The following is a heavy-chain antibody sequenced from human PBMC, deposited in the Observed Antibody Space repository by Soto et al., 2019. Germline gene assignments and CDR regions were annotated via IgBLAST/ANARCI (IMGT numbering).Heavy chain of an antibody. CDR1: GGSISSGGYS. J-gene: IGHJ6*02. V-gene: IGHV4-30-2*01. Sequence: SETLSLTCAVSGGSISSGGYSWSWIRQPPGKGLEWIGYIYHSGSTYYNPSLKSRVTISVDRSKNQFSLKLSSVTAADTAVYYCTRAGYCSGGSCYDGGYYYGMDVWGQGTTVTVSS. CDR3: TRAGYCSGGSCYDGGYYYGMDV. CDR2: IYHSGST. D-gene: IGHD2-15*01.